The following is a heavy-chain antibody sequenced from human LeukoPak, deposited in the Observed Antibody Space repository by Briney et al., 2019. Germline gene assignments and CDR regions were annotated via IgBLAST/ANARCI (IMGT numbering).Heavy chain of an antibody. CDR3: AKDGGDGYNFGAFDI. D-gene: IGHD5-24*01. CDR2: IWYDGSNK. CDR1: GFTFSSYG. J-gene: IGHJ3*02. Sequence: GSSLRLSCAPSGFTFSSYGMHWVRQPPGRGREWVAFIWYDGSNKYYADSVKGRFTISRDKSKNTLYLQMNSLRAEDTAVYYCAKDGGDGYNFGAFDIWGQGTMVTVSS. V-gene: IGHV3-33*03.